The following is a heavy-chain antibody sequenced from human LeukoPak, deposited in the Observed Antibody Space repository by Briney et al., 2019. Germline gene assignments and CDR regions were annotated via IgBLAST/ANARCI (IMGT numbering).Heavy chain of an antibody. J-gene: IGHJ3*02. D-gene: IGHD2-15*01. CDR1: GGSFRGYY. CDR2: IYYSGST. CDR3: ARVSGGPKAFDI. V-gene: IGHV4-34*01. Sequence: PSETLSLTCAVYGGSFRGYYWSWIRQPPGKGLEWIGSIYYSGSTYYNPSLKSRVTISVDTSKNQSSLKLGSVTAADTAVYYCARVSGGPKAFDIWGQGTMVTVSS.